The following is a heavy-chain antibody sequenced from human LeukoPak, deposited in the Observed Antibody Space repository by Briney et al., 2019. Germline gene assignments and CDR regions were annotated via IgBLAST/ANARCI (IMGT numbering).Heavy chain of an antibody. CDR1: GYTFTGYY. CDR2: INPNSGGT. V-gene: IGHV1-2*02. Sequence: ASVKVSCKASGYTFTGYYMHWVGQAPGQGLEWMGWINPNSGGTNYAQKFQGRVTMTRDTSISTAYMELSRLRSDDTAVYYCARVWENYDLMGNTREAEETTDYWGQGTLVTVSS. J-gene: IGHJ4*02. D-gene: IGHD3-3*01. CDR3: ARVWENYDLMGNTREAEETTDY.